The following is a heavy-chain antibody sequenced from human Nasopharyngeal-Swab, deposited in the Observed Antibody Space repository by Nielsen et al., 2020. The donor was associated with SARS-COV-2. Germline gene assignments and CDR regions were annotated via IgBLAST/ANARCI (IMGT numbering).Heavy chain of an antibody. CDR1: GLTIANYA. CDR2: ISGSGGST. J-gene: IGHJ4*02. CDR3: AKLGLFAGSDYSVAY. V-gene: IGHV3-23*01. Sequence: GGSLRLSCTASGLTIANYAMSWVRQAPGKGLEWVSGISGSGGSTYYADSAKGQFTISKDNSRNTVYLQMNSLRAEDTAVYYCAKLGLFAGSDYSVAYWGQGTLVTVSS. D-gene: IGHD5/OR15-5a*01.